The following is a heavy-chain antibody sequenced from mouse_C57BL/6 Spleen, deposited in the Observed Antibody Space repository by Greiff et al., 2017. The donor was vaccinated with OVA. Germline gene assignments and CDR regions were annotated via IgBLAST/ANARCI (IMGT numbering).Heavy chain of an antibody. D-gene: IGHD2-5*01. Sequence: QVQLQQSGPELVKPGASVKISCKASGYAFSSSWMNWVKQRPGKGLEWIGRIYPGDGDTNYNGKFKGKATLTADKSSSTAYMQLSSLTSEDSAVYFCARFSSNHLDYWGKGTTLTVSS. CDR2: IYPGDGDT. V-gene: IGHV1-82*01. CDR1: GYAFSSSW. J-gene: IGHJ2*01. CDR3: ARFSSNHLDY.